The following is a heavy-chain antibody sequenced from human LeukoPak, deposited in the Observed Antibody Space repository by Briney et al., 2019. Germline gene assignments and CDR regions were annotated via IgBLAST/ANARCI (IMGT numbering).Heavy chain of an antibody. D-gene: IGHD6-13*01. V-gene: IGHV1-69*04. CDR3: ARDEGLIAAAPVDY. CDR2: IIPILGIA. CDR1: GGTFSSYA. J-gene: IGHJ4*02. Sequence: GASVKVSCKASGGTFSSYAISWVRQAPGQGLEWMGRIIPILGIANYAQKFQGRVTITADKSTSTAYMELSSLRSEDTAVYYCARDEGLIAAAPVDYWGQGTLVTVSS.